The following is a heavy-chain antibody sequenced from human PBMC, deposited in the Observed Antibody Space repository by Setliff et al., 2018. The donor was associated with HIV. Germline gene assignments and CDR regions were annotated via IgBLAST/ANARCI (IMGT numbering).Heavy chain of an antibody. J-gene: IGHJ4*02. V-gene: IGHV4-59*01. CDR1: GGSISSYY. D-gene: IGHD2-2*01. CDR2: IYYSGST. Sequence: PSETLSLTCTVSGGSISSYYWSWIRQPPGKGLEWIGYIYYSGSTNYNPSLKSRVTISVDTSKNQFSLKLSSVTAAATAVYYCAREAPARQHFDFWGQGTLVTVSS. CDR3: AREAPARQHFDF.